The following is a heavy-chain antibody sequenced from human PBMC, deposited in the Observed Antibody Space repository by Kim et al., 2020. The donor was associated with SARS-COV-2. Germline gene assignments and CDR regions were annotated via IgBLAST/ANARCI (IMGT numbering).Heavy chain of an antibody. CDR1: GFTFSSHS. J-gene: IGHJ3*01. CDR2: MSSNNNYI. V-gene: IGHV3-21*01. D-gene: IGHD3-10*01. Sequence: GGSLRLSCAASGFTFSSHSVDWVRQAPGKGLEWVSSMSSNNNYIYYADSVKGRFTISRDNAKNSLYLQMNSLRAEDTAVYYCARLAGGSMVYDAFDLWGQGTMVTVSS. CDR3: ARLAGGSMVYDAFDL.